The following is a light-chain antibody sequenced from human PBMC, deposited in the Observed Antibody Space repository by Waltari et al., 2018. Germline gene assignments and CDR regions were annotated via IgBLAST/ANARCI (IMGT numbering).Light chain of an antibody. CDR1: TSDVGDYNY. CDR3: SSYAGSNNFVV. V-gene: IGLV2-8*01. CDR2: EVS. J-gene: IGLJ2*01. Sequence: QSALTQSPSASGSPGQSVTLSCTGITSDVGDYNYVSWSQHHPGKAPKVMIYEVSKRPSGVPDRFSGSKSGNTASLTVSGLQAEDEADYYCSSYAGSNNFVVFGGGTKLTVL.